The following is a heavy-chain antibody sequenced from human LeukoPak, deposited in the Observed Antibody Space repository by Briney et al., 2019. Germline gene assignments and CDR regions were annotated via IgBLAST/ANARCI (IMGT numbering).Heavy chain of an antibody. V-gene: IGHV3-30*02. J-gene: IGHJ4*02. D-gene: IGHD5-12*01. CDR3: AKDGGYPRGVHFDY. CDR1: GFTFSSYG. Sequence: PGGSLRLSCAASGFTFSSYGMHWVRQAPGKGLEWVAFIRYDGSNKYYADSVKGRFTISRDNSKNTLYLQMNSLRAEDTAVYYCAKDGGYPRGVHFDYRGQGTLVTVSS. CDR2: IRYDGSNK.